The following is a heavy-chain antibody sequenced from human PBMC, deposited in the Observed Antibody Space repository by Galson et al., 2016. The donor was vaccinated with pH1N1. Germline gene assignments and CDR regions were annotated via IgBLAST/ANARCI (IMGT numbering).Heavy chain of an antibody. CDR1: GFTLSDYY. J-gene: IGHJ4*02. CDR2: IGSSGNV. V-gene: IGHV3-11*01. D-gene: IGHD6-13*01. CDR3: AREWGIGAAGPLDS. Sequence: SLRLSCAASGFTLSDYYMNWIRETPERGLEWLSSIGSSGNVAYADSVKGRFTISRDHAQNSLLLQMDSLRVDDTALYYCAREWGIGAAGPLDSWGQGALVIVSS.